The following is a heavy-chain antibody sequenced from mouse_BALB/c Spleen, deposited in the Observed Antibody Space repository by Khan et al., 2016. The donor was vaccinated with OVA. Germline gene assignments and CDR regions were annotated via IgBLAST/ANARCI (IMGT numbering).Heavy chain of an antibody. Sequence: EGQLQESGPGLVKPSQSLSLTCTVTGYSITSGYGWNWIRQFPGNNLEWMGYISYSGSTNYNPSLNRRISITRDTSKHQFSLQLNSVTTEYTATYYCARSARIKYWVQGTTLTVSS. V-gene: IGHV3-2*02. CDR3: ARSARIKY. J-gene: IGHJ2*01. D-gene: IGHD1-2*01. CDR2: ISYSGST. CDR1: GYSITSGYG.